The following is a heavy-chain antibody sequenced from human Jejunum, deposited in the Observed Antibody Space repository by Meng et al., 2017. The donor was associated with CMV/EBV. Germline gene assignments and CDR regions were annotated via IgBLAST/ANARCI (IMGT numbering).Heavy chain of an antibody. CDR2: ISSGGTST. V-gene: IGHV3-23*01. D-gene: IGHD3-22*01. CDR3: AKGYYDSSGYYYADDY. Sequence: SGFTLSKYVMSWVRQAPGEGLEWVSGISSGGTSTYYEDSVKGRFTISRDNSRNTLYLQMNRLRAEDTAVYYCAKGYYDSSGYYYADDYWGQGTLVTVSS. J-gene: IGHJ4*02. CDR1: GFTLSKYV.